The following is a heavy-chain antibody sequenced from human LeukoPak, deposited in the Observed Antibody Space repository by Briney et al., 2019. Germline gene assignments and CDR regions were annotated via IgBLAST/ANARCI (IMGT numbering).Heavy chain of an antibody. V-gene: IGHV3-72*01. J-gene: IGHJ4*02. D-gene: IGHD1-26*01. CDR1: GFSFSDHY. Sequence: GGSLRLSCAASGFSFSDHYMDWVRLAPGKGLEWVGRIRNKANSYGIEYAASVKGRFTISRDDSKASLYLQMNSLRSEDTALYYCTRVRLGASTRYLDYWGQGTLVTVSS. CDR3: TRVRLGASTRYLDY. CDR2: IRNKANSYGI.